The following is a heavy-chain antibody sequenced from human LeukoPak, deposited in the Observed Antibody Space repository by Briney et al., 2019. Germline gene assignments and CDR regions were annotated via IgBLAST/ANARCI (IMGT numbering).Heavy chain of an antibody. D-gene: IGHD2-2*02. CDR3: AREGGPAAIPY. V-gene: IGHV4-61*02. CDR2: IYTSGST. CDR1: GGSISSGSYY. J-gene: IGHJ4*02. Sequence: SETLSLTCTVSGGSISSGSYYWSWIRQPAGKGLEWIGRIYTSGSTNYNPSLKSRVTISVDTSKNQFSLKLSSVTAADTAVYYCAREGGPAAIPYWGQGTLVTVSS.